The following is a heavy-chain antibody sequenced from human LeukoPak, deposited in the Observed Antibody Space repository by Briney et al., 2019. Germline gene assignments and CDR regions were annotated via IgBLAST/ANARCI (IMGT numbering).Heavy chain of an antibody. V-gene: IGHV3-30*18. Sequence: GRSLRLSCAASGFTFSSYGMHWVRQAPGKGLEWVAVISYDGSQKYYADSVKGRFTISRDNSKNTVYLQMNSLSAEDTAVYYCAKDNGSPSLVVVLVATAPDYWGQGTLVTVSS. J-gene: IGHJ4*02. CDR3: AKDNGSPSLVVVLVATAPDY. CDR1: GFTFSSYG. D-gene: IGHD2-15*01. CDR2: ISYDGSQK.